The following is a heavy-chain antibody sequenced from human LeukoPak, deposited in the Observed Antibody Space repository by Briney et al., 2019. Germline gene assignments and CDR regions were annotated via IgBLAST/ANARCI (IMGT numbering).Heavy chain of an antibody. V-gene: IGHV1-2*06. Sequence: VSVKVSCKASGYTFTGYYMHWVRQAPGQGLEWMGRINPNSGGTNYAQKFQGRVTMTRDTSISTAYMELSRLRSDDTAVYYCARVSDFWSAYYLGYYYYGMDVWGQGTTVTVSS. J-gene: IGHJ6*02. CDR2: INPNSGGT. CDR1: GYTFTGYY. CDR3: ARVSDFWSAYYLGYYYYGMDV. D-gene: IGHD3-3*01.